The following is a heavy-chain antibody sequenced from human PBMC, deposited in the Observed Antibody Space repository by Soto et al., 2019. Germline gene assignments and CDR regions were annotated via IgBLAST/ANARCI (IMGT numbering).Heavy chain of an antibody. CDR1: GFTFSSYW. CDR2: INSDGSST. D-gene: IGHD4-17*01. Sequence: GGSLRLSCAASGFTFSSYWMHWVRQAPGKGLVWVSRINSDGSSTSYADSVKGRFTISRDNAKNTLYLQMNSLRAEDTAVYYCATGIDYPRFDPWGQGTLVTVSS. CDR3: ATGIDYPRFDP. V-gene: IGHV3-74*01. J-gene: IGHJ5*02.